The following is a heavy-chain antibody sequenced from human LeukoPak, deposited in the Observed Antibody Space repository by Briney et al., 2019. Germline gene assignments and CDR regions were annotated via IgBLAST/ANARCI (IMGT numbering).Heavy chain of an antibody. Sequence: SETLSLTCSVSGGSISNYLWSWLRQPPGKGLESMGCIFNSGSTNYNPSLKSRVTISVDKSKNQFSLELTSVTAADTAVYYCARRYSSNWYVRYFDSWGQGTLVTVSS. CDR2: IFNSGST. J-gene: IGHJ4*02. CDR3: ARRYSSNWYVRYFDS. V-gene: IGHV4-59*08. D-gene: IGHD6-13*01. CDR1: GGSISNYL.